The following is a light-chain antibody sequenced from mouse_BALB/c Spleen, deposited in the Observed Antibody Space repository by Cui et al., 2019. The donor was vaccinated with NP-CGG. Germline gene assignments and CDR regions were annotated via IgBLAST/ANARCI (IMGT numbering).Light chain of an antibody. CDR2: GTN. CDR1: TGAVTTTNY. CDR3: ALWYSNHWV. J-gene: IGLJ1*01. Sequence: QAVVTQESALTTSPGEIVTFTCRSSTGAVTTTNYANWVQEKPDHLFTGLIGGTNNRAPGVPARFSGSLIGDKAALTITGAQTEDEAIYFFALWYSNHWVFGGGTKLTVL. V-gene: IGLV1*01.